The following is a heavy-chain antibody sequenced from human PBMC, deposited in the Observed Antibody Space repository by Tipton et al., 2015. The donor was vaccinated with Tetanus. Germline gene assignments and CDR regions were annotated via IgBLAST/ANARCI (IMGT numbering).Heavy chain of an antibody. D-gene: IGHD6-19*01. CDR3: ASPIKQWLVPLDL. Sequence: VKPSETLSLICSVSRGPISSYYWSWIRQPAGKGLEWIGHISNGNPDYTPSLKSRVTLSVDTSKSEFFLNLTSVTAADTATYYCASPIKQWLVPLDLWGQGILVTVSS. CDR1: RGPISSYY. CDR2: ISNGNP. J-gene: IGHJ5*02. V-gene: IGHV4-4*07.